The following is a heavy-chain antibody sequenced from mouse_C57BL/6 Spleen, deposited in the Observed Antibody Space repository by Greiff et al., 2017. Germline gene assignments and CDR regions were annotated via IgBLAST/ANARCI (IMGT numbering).Heavy chain of an antibody. V-gene: IGHV3-6*01. D-gene: IGHD2-1*01. CDR1: GYSITSGYY. Sequence: VQLKESGPGLVKPSQSLSLTCSVTGYSITSGYYWNWIRQFPGNKLEWMGYISYDGSNNYNPSLKNRISITRDTSKNQFFLKLNSVTTEDTATYYCAESTPNYAMDYWGQGTSVTVSS. CDR2: ISYDGSN. J-gene: IGHJ4*01. CDR3: AESTPNYAMDY.